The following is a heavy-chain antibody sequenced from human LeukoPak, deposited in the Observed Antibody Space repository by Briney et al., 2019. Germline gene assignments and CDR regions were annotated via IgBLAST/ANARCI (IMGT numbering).Heavy chain of an antibody. D-gene: IGHD1-26*01. CDR1: GFTFSSYL. V-gene: IGHV3-7*01. CDR3: ARYVVGSLDY. CDR2: IKGDESAR. Sequence: GGSLRLSCAASGFTFSSYLMAWVRQAPGKGLEWVANIKGDESARHQADSVKGRFTISRDNTRNSLYLQMTNLRGDDTAVYYCARYVVGSLDYWSQGALVTVSS. J-gene: IGHJ4*02.